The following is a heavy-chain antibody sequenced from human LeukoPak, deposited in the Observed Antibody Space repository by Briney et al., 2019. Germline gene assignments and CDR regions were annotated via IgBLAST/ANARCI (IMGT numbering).Heavy chain of an antibody. D-gene: IGHD4-17*01. J-gene: IGHJ3*02. CDR2: IYYSGST. CDR1: GGSISSSSYY. CDR3: ARAEQMTTLNAFDI. V-gene: IGHV4-61*05. Sequence: SETLSLTCTVSGGSISSSSYYWGWIRQPPGKGLEWIGYIYYSGSTNYNPSLKSRVTISVDTSKNQFSLKLSSVTAADTAVYYCARAEQMTTLNAFDIWGQGTMVTVSS.